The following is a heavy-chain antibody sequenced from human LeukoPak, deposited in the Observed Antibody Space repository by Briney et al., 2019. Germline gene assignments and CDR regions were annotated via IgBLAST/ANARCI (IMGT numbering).Heavy chain of an antibody. CDR2: ISFDGRNK. J-gene: IGHJ4*02. V-gene: IGHV3-30*18. CDR3: AKEMTTISMFDY. Sequence: GGSLRLSCAASGFTFSSYGMHWVRQAPGKGLEWVAVISFDGRNKYYADSVKGRFTISRDDSKNTLYLQMNSLRAGDTAVYYCAKEMTTISMFDYWGQGTLVTVSS. CDR1: GFTFSSYG. D-gene: IGHD5-24*01.